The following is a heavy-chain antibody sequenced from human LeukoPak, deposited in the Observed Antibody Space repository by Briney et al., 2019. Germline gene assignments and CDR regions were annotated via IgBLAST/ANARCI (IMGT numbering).Heavy chain of an antibody. J-gene: IGHJ4*02. CDR3: AREGAGRDRHFDY. CDR2: ISYDGSNK. V-gene: IGHV3-30-3*01. D-gene: IGHD6-13*01. CDR1: GFTFSSYA. Sequence: GGSLRLSCAASGFTFSSYAMHWVRQAPGKGLEWVAVISYDGSNKYYADSVKGRFTISRDNSKNTLYLQMNSLGAEDTAVYYCAREGAGRDRHFDYWGQGTLVTVSS.